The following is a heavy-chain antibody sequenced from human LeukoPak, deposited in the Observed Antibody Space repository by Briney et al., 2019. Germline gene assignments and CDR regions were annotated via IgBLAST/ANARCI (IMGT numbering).Heavy chain of an antibody. Sequence: PGGSLRLPCAASGFTFSSYGMHWVRQAPGKGLEWVAVISYDGSNKYYADSVKGRFTISRDNSKNTLYLQMNSLRAEDTAVYYCARDGGRGTTVTIDYWGQGTLVTVSS. V-gene: IGHV3-30*03. D-gene: IGHD4-11*01. CDR3: ARDGGRGTTVTIDY. CDR2: ISYDGSNK. J-gene: IGHJ4*02. CDR1: GFTFSSYG.